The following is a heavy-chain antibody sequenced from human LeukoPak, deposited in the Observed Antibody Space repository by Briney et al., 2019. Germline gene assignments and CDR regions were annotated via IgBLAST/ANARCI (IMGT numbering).Heavy chain of an antibody. D-gene: IGHD6-13*01. CDR3: ASWVWSSSWYGDAFDI. CDR2: ISAYNGNT. CDR1: GYTFTSYG. J-gene: IGHJ3*02. Sequence: ASVKVSCKASGYTFTSYGISWVRQAPGQGLKWMGWISAYNGNTNYAQKLQGRVTMTTDTSTSTAYMELRSLRSDDTAVYYCASWVWSSSWYGDAFDIWGQGTMVTVSS. V-gene: IGHV1-18*01.